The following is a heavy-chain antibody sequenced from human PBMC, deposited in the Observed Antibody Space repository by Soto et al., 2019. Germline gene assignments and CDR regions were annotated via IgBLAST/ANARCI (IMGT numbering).Heavy chain of an antibody. CDR2: ISYDGSNK. J-gene: IGHJ6*02. Sequence: GGSLRLSCAASGFTFSSYSMHCVRQAPGKGLEWVAVISYDGSNKYYADSVRGRFTISRDNSKNTLYLQMDSLRAEDTAVYYCAREIANVLDVWGQGTTVTVSS. CDR1: GFTFSSYS. D-gene: IGHD1-1*01. V-gene: IGHV3-30-3*01. CDR3: AREIANVLDV.